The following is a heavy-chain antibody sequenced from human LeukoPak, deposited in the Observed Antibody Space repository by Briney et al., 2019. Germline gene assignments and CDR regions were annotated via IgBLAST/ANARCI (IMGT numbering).Heavy chain of an antibody. CDR2: IYSGDSDT. J-gene: IGHJ3*02. CDR3: ATTSPTTAVAGDAFDI. Sequence: GESLKISCKGSGYSFTSYWIGWVRQMPGKGLEWMGIIYSGDSDTRYSPSFQGQVTISVDKSISTAYLQCSSLKASDTAIYYCATTSPTTAVAGDAFDIWGQGTMVTVSS. D-gene: IGHD4-23*01. V-gene: IGHV5-51*01. CDR1: GYSFTSYW.